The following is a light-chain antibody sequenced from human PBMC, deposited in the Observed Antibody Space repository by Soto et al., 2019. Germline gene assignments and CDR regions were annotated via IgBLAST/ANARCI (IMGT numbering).Light chain of an antibody. V-gene: IGKV3-15*01. J-gene: IGKJ2*01. CDR3: QQYNNWPRT. CDR1: QSVYSN. CDR2: GAS. Sequence: EIVMTQSPATLSVSPGERATLSCRASQSVYSNLAWYQQKPGQAHRLLIYGASTRATGLPARFSGGGSGTEFTLTISSLKSEDFAVYYCQQYNNWPRTFGQGTKLESK.